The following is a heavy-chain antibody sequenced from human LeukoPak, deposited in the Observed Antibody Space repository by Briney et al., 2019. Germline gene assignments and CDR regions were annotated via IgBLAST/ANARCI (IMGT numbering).Heavy chain of an antibody. D-gene: IGHD4-23*01. Sequence: ASVKVSCKASGYTFTSYYMHWVRQAPGQGLEWMGIINLSGGGTSYAQRFQGRVTVTRDTSTSTVYMELSSLGTEDTAVYYCATYGGKNTNFDYWGQGTRVTVSS. V-gene: IGHV1-46*01. J-gene: IGHJ4*02. CDR2: INLSGGGT. CDR1: GYTFTSYY. CDR3: ATYGGKNTNFDY.